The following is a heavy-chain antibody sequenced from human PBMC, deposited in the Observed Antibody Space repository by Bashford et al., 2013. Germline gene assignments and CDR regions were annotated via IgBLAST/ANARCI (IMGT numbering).Heavy chain of an antibody. CDR3: ARPFGVVTSDALDL. Sequence: PGGSLRLSCAASGFTFDDYAMHWVRQAPGKALEWVSGISWNSRSRTYADSVKGRFTISRDNAKNSLYLQMTSLRTEDTALYYCARPFGVVTSDALDLWGQGTMVTVSS. V-gene: IGHV3-9*01. CDR2: ISWNSRSR. CDR1: GFTFDDYA. D-gene: IGHD3-3*01. J-gene: IGHJ3*01.